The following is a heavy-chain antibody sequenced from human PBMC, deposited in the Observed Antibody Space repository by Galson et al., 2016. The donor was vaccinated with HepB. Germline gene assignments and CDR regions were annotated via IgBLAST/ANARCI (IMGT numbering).Heavy chain of an antibody. D-gene: IGHD3-10*01. J-gene: IGHJ5*02. CDR3: ARDGSGSGSYINWFDP. CDR2: ISSSGNII. Sequence: SLRLSCAVSGFTFSNYSMNWVRQAPGKGLEWVSYISSSGNIIYYADSVKGRFTISRDNAKNSLYLQMNSLRDEDTAIYYCARDGSGSGSYINWFDPWGQGTQVTASS. V-gene: IGHV3-48*02. CDR1: GFTFSNYS.